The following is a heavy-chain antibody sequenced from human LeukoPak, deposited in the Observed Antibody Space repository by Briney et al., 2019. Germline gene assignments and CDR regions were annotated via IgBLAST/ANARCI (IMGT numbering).Heavy chain of an antibody. V-gene: IGHV3-15*01. Sequence: GGSLRLSCAASGFTFSNAWMSWVRQAPGKGLEWVGRIKSKTDGGTTDYAAPVKGRFTISRDDSKNTLYLQRNSLKTEDTAVYYCTASSNYYYYGMDVWGQGTTVTVSS. CDR3: TASSNYYYYGMDV. J-gene: IGHJ6*02. CDR1: GFTFSNAW. CDR2: IKSKTDGGTT.